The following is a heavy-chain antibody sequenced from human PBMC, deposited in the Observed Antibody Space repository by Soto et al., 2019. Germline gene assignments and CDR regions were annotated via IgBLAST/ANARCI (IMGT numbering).Heavy chain of an antibody. J-gene: IGHJ4*02. D-gene: IGHD3-3*01. CDR1: GGTFSSYA. CDR2: IIPIFGTA. Sequence: QVQLVQSGAEVKKPGSSVKVSCKASGGTFSSYAISWVRQAPGQGLEWMGGIIPIFGTANYAQKFQGRVTVTADAATSSAYLGLSGLRSEDTAVYYCARVRVRFLEWLGSGGWGQGTLVTVSS. CDR3: ARVRVRFLEWLGSGG. V-gene: IGHV1-69*12.